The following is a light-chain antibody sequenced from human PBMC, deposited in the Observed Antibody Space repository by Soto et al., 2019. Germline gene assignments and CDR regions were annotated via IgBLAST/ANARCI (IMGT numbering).Light chain of an antibody. CDR2: GAS. Sequence: EVVFTQSPDTLSLPPGERATLSCRASQSISSYLAWYQQKPGQAPRLLIYGASNRATGIPDRFSGSGSGTDFTLTISRLEPEDFAVYYCQQYGSSGTFGQGTKV. CDR3: QQYGSSGT. CDR1: QSISSY. J-gene: IGKJ1*01. V-gene: IGKV3-20*01.